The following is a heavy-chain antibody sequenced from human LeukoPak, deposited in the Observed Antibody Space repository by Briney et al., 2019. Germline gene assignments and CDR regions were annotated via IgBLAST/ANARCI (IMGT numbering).Heavy chain of an antibody. Sequence: PSDTLSLTCSVSAGYIFSTTFYWGWTRQPPGKGLEWIGSMYYDGSTYYYPSLKSRVSISVDTSNNQFSLKLTSVTAADTAVYFCARRSDSGSDDGEDYFDFWGQGTLVTVSS. CDR2: MYYDGST. CDR3: ARRSDSGSDDGEDYFDF. CDR1: AGYIFSTTFY. D-gene: IGHD1-26*01. J-gene: IGHJ4*02. V-gene: IGHV4-39*01.